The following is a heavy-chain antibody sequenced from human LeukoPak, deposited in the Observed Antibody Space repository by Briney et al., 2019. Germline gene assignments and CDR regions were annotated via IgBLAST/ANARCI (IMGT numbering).Heavy chain of an antibody. CDR3: ARERFLEWFYYYMDV. J-gene: IGHJ6*03. CDR2: ISSSSSYI. V-gene: IGHV3-21*01. D-gene: IGHD3-3*01. CDR1: GFTFSSYS. Sequence: LGGSLSLSCAASGFTFSSYSMNWVRQAPGKGLEWVSSISSSSSYIYYADSVKGRFTISRDNAKNSLYLQMNSLRAEDTAVYYCARERFLEWFYYYMDVWGKGTTVTVSS.